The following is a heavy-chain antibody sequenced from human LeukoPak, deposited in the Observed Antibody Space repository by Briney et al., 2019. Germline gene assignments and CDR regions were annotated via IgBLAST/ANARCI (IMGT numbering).Heavy chain of an antibody. CDR3: AMGRQYQLLWGYYYYMDV. V-gene: IGHV4-39*07. CDR2: IYYSGST. Sequence: PSETLSLTCTVSGGTISSSSYYWGWIRQPPGKGLEWIGSIYYSGSTYYNPSLKSRVTISVDTSKNQFSLKLSSVTAADTAVYYCAMGRQYQLLWGYYYYMDVWGKGTTVTVSS. CDR1: GGTISSSSYY. D-gene: IGHD2-2*01. J-gene: IGHJ6*03.